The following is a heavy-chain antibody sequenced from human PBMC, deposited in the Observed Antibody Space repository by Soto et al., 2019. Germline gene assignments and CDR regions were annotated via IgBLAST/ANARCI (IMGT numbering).Heavy chain of an antibody. CDR3: ACGTFIIISFDF. V-gene: IGHV4-31*03. J-gene: IGHJ4*02. CDR2: IYYTGAA. D-gene: IGHD3-10*01. CDR1: GGSVATGGTY. Sequence: PSETLSLTCSVSGGSVATGGTYWSWARLLPGKGLQWVGYIYYTGAAYYNPALQSRVTISLDTSENQFSLKLTSVTAADTAVYYGACGTFIIISFDFWGQGSPVTVSS.